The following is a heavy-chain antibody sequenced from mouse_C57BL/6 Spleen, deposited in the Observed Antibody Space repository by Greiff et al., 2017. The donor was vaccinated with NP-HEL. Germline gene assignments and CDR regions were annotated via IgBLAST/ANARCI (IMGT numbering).Heavy chain of an antibody. CDR1: GYTFTSYW. CDR3: ARERITTVVATWDYAMDY. D-gene: IGHD1-1*01. Sequence: QVQLQQPGAELVKPGASVKLSCKASGYTFTSYWMHWVKQRPGRGLEWIGRIDPNSGGTKYNEKFKSKATLTVDKPSSTAYMQLSSLTSEDSAVYYCARERITTVVATWDYAMDYWGQGTSVTVSS. V-gene: IGHV1-72*01. CDR2: IDPNSGGT. J-gene: IGHJ4*01.